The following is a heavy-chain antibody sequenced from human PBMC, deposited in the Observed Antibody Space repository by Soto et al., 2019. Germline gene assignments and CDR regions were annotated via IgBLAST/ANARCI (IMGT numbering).Heavy chain of an antibody. CDR2: ISGSGGRS. V-gene: IGHV3-23*01. J-gene: IGHJ4*02. D-gene: IGHD3-16*01. Sequence: EVQLLDSGGGLVQPGGSLRLSCAASGFTFSNYAMTWVRQGPGKGLEWVSGISGSGGRSYYADSVKGRFTISRDNSKSTLYLQMNSLRAEDTAVDYCAKAYFVWSSEQPYYFDYWGQGTLVTVSS. CDR1: GFTFSNYA. CDR3: AKAYFVWSSEQPYYFDY.